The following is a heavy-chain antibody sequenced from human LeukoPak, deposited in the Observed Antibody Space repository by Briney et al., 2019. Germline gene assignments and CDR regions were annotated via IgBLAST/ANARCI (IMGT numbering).Heavy chain of an antibody. D-gene: IGHD5-12*01. J-gene: IGHJ6*03. CDR3: ARGGGYDLTYYYYYYMDV. CDR1: GYTFTGYY. V-gene: IGHV1-2*02. Sequence: ASVKVSCKASGYTFTGYYMHWVRQAPGQGLEWMGWINPNSGGTNYAQKSQGRVTMTRDTSISTAYMELSRLRSDDTAVYYCARGGGYDLTYYYYYYMDVWGKGTTVTVSS. CDR2: INPNSGGT.